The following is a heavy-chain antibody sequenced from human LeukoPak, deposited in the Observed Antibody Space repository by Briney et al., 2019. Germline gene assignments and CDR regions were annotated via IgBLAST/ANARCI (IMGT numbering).Heavy chain of an antibody. J-gene: IGHJ1*01. CDR2: INADGGRT. Sequence: GGSLTLSCAASGFTIDAYAMHWVRQPPGKGLEWVSLINADGGRTYYADSVKGRFTISRDNAKNSLYLQMNSLRAEDTAVYYCARTRNVDSGYYSAYFQHWGQGTLVTVSS. D-gene: IGHD3-22*01. V-gene: IGHV3-43*02. CDR1: GFTIDAYA. CDR3: ARTRNVDSGYYSAYFQH.